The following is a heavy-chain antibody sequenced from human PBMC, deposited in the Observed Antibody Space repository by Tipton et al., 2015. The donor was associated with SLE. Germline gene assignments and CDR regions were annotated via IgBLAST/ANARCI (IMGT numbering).Heavy chain of an antibody. CDR3: ARELRIVGAKDWFDP. Sequence: TLSLTCTVSGGSISSSSYYWGWIRQPPGKGLEWIGSIYYSGSTYYNPSLKSRVTISVDTPKNQFSLKLSSVTAADTAVYYCARELRIVGAKDWFDPWGQGTLVTVSS. D-gene: IGHD1-26*01. CDR1: GGSISSSSYY. V-gene: IGHV4-39*07. CDR2: IYYSGST. J-gene: IGHJ5*02.